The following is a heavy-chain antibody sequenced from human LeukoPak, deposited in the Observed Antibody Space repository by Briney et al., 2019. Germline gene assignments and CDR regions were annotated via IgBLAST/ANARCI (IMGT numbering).Heavy chain of an antibody. Sequence: GGSLRLSCAASGFTFSNYAMSWVRQAPGKGLEWVSAITGSGGNSYYADSVKGRFTISRDNSKNTVFLQMNSLRAEDTAVYYCAKWGDYDVLTGYYVSGYWGQGTLVTVSS. CDR1: GFTFSNYA. CDR3: AKWGDYDVLTGYYVSGY. CDR2: ITGSGGNS. D-gene: IGHD3-9*01. V-gene: IGHV3-23*01. J-gene: IGHJ4*02.